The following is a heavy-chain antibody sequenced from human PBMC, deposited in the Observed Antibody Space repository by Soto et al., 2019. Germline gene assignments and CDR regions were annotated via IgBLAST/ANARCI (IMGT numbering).Heavy chain of an antibody. CDR2: LYYGRSA. Sequence: QVQLQESGPGLVKPSETLSLTCAVSGDSSSSYYCMWIWQPPGKGLESIGYLYYGRSANYNPSLKSRVTLSVDTSTNQCSLTLSSMTAADTAVYYCALRSMAVVPEYWGQGTLVTVSS. D-gene: IGHD3-22*01. V-gene: IGHV4-59*01. J-gene: IGHJ4*02. CDR3: ALRSMAVVPEY. CDR1: GDSSSSYY.